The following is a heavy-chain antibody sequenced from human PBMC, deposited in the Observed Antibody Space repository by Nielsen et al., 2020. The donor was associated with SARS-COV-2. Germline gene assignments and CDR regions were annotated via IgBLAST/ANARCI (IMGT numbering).Heavy chain of an antibody. D-gene: IGHD2-2*01. CDR1: GFTFSSYG. V-gene: IGHV3-33*01. J-gene: IGHJ6*02. CDR3: ARAPRTSRYYYYGMDV. CDR2: IWYDGSNK. Sequence: GESLKISCAASGFTFSSYGMHWVRQAPGKGLEWVAVIWYDGSNKYYADSVKGRFTISRDNSKNTLYLQMNSLRAEDTAVYYCARAPRTSRYYYYGMDVWGRGTTVTVSS.